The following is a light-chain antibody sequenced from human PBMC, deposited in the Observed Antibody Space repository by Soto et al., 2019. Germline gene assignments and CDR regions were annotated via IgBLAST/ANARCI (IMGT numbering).Light chain of an antibody. Sequence: IQVTQSPSSLSASVGDRVTISCRTSQGFGSSLAWYQQTPGKPPRLLIYDGSTLQSGVPTRFSGSGSETNFTLTISSLQPEDFATYYCQRFYDYLHPFGPGTKVDIK. CDR2: DGS. CDR1: QGFGSS. V-gene: IGKV1D-13*01. CDR3: QRFYDYLHP. J-gene: IGKJ3*01.